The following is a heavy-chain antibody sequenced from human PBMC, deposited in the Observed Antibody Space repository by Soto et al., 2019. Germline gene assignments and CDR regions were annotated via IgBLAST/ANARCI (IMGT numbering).Heavy chain of an antibody. CDR2: ISYDGSNK. D-gene: IGHD3-10*01. V-gene: IGHV3-30*03. CDR1: GFTFSSYG. CDR3: ASQRGLGGSLLYRYFDS. Sequence: GGSLRLSCAASGFTFSSYGMHWVRQAPGKGLEWVAVISYDGSNKYYADSVKGRFTISRGNSKNTLYLQMNSLRAEDTAVYYCASQRGLGGSLLYRYFDSWGQGTLVTVSS. J-gene: IGHJ4*02.